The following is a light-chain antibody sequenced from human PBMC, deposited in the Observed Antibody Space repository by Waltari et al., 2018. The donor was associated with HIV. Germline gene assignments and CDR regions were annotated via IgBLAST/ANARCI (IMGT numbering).Light chain of an antibody. Sequence: SYALTQPPSVSVSPGKTAPIPSSGDQLGDKYACWYQQKPGPSPVLVSYQARKRPSGLPERFSGSNSGNTATLTISGTQAMDEADYYCQAWDSSTPVVFGGGTKLTVL. CDR3: QAWDSSTPVV. CDR2: QAR. CDR1: QLGDKY. V-gene: IGLV3-1*01. J-gene: IGLJ2*01.